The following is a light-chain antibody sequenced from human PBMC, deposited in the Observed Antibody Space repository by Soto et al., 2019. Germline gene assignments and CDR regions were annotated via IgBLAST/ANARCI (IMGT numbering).Light chain of an antibody. Sequence: QSVLTQPASVSGSPGQSITISCTGSSSDIGAYNYVSWFQQYPGKAPKLIISEVSNRPSGVSNRFSGSKSGTAASLTISGLQTEDEADYYCTSFAPGRIYVFGSGTKVTVL. CDR2: EVS. CDR3: TSFAPGRIYV. J-gene: IGLJ1*01. CDR1: SSDIGAYNY. V-gene: IGLV2-14*01.